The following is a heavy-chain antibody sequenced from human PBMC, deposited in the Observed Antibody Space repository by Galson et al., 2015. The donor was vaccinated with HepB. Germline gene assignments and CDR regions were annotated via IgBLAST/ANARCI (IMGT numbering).Heavy chain of an antibody. CDR3: ARHPGRGSVGYAFDL. Sequence: SLTCSVSHGSINNYYWSWIRQSPGKRLEWIGYIYYNGDTNYNPSLGYRVGMSVDTSINQVSLWLTSVTAADTAVYFCARHPGRGSVGYAFDLWGQGTLVTVSA. J-gene: IGHJ4*02. CDR1: HGSINNYY. D-gene: IGHD5-12*01. V-gene: IGHV4-59*08. CDR2: IYYNGDT.